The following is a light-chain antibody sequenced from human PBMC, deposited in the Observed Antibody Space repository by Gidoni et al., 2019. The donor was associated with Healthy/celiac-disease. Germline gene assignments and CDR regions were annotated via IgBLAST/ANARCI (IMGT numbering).Light chain of an antibody. CDR3: QQFNSYPPYT. CDR2: DAS. J-gene: IGKJ2*01. CDR1: QSISSA. Sequence: IQLTKSPSSLSASVGDRVTITCRSSQSISSALGWYQQKPGKAPKLLIYDASSLESGVPSRFSGSGAGTDFTLTISSLQPEDFATYYCQQFNSYPPYTFGQGTKLEIK. V-gene: IGKV1-13*02.